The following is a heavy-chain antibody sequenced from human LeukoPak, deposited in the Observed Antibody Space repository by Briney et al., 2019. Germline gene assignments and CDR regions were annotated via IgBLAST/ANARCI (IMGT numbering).Heavy chain of an antibody. V-gene: IGHV4-59*01. D-gene: IGHD4-23*01. CDR2: VHYSGIT. Sequence: PSETLSLTCMVAGGAMSNNYWSWIRQPPGKGLEWIGYVHYSGITHYNPSLNSRVTISVDTSKNQFSLKLITLITADTAVYYCARGSPVANQWGQGTLVTVSS. J-gene: IGHJ4*02. CDR1: GGAMSNNY. CDR3: ARGSPVANQ.